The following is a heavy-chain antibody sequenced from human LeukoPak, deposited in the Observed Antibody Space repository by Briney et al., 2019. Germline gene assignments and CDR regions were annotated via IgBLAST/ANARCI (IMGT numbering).Heavy chain of an antibody. CDR1: GFTFSSSS. V-gene: IGHV3-48*04. Sequence: PGGSLRLSCAASGFTFSSSSMNWVRQAPGKGLEWVSYISSTSTTIYYADSVKGRFTISRDNAKNSLYPQMNSLRAEDTAVYYCASGYSSGPVYWGQGNLVTVSS. J-gene: IGHJ4*02. D-gene: IGHD6-19*01. CDR3: ASGYSSGPVY. CDR2: ISSTSTTI.